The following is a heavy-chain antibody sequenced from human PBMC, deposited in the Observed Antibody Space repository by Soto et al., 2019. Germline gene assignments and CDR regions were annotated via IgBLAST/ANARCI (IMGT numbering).Heavy chain of an antibody. CDR1: GGPFSSQA. V-gene: IGHV1-69*01. CDR3: ARSDGPYLYYVIDV. D-gene: IGHD3-3*01. J-gene: IGHJ6*02. Sequence: QVQVEQSGAEVKKPGSSLKVSCKTSGGPFSSQAFNWVRQARGHGLEWMGGIIPLLGSTTYAQKFQDRVTFTADESTSTVYMELRSLRSEDTATYLGARSDGPYLYYVIDVGGRGTTVTVSS. CDR2: IIPLLGST.